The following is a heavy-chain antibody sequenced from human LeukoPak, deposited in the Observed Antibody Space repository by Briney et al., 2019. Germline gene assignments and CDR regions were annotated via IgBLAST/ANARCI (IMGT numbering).Heavy chain of an antibody. Sequence: PGGSLRLSCAASRFTFSSHEMNWVRQAPGKGLEWVSYISSSGSTIYYADSVKGRFTISRDNAKNSLYLQMNSLRAEDTAVYYCARDRDPGYNDSSGYRRVNAFDIWGQGTMVTVSS. CDR1: RFTFSSHE. V-gene: IGHV3-48*03. CDR3: ARDRDPGYNDSSGYRRVNAFDI. J-gene: IGHJ3*02. CDR2: ISSSGSTI. D-gene: IGHD3-22*01.